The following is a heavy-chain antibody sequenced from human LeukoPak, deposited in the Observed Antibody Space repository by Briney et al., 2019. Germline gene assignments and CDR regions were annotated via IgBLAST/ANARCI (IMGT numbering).Heavy chain of an antibody. J-gene: IGHJ4*02. CDR1: GYPFTRYG. V-gene: IGHV1-18*01. Sequence: GASVKVSCKASGYPFTRYGISWVRQASGQGLVWMVWINPDNGNTKYAQKFQGRVTMTTDTSTSTAHMELRSLRSDDTAVYYCATYYCSTTSCYPYFFDYWGQGTLVTVSS. D-gene: IGHD2-2*01. CDR3: ATYYCSTTSCYPYFFDY. CDR2: INPDNGNT.